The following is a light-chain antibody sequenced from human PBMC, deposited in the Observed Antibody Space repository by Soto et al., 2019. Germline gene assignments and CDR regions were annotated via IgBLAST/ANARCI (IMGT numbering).Light chain of an antibody. V-gene: IGKV1-5*03. CDR1: QSISSW. Sequence: DIQMTHSPSTLSASVLYRVTITFRASQSISSWLAWYQQKPGKAPKLLIYKASSLESGVPSRFSGSGSGTEFTLTISSLQPDDFATYYCQKYNSYSWKFGQGTKVDIK. J-gene: IGKJ1*01. CDR3: QKYNSYSWK. CDR2: KAS.